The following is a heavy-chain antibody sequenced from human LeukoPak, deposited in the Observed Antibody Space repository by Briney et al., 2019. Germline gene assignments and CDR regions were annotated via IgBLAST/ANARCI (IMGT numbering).Heavy chain of an antibody. V-gene: IGHV1-69*13. D-gene: IGHD5-24*01. CDR2: IVPIFGTA. J-gene: IGHJ4*02. CDR1: GGTFSSYA. CDR3: AREDGYNLDY. Sequence: GASVKVSCKASGGTFSSYAISWVRQAPGQGLEWMGGIVPIFGTANYAQKFQGRVTITADESTSTAYMELSSLRSEDTAVYYCAREDGYNLDYWGQGTLVTVSS.